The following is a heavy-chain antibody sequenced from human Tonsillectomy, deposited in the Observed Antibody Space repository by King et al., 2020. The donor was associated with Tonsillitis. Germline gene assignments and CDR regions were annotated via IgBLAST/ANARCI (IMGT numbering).Heavy chain of an antibody. CDR2: ISSDGSST. Sequence: VQLVESGGGLVQPGGSLRLSCAASGFTFSSYWMHWVRQGPGKGLVWVSRISSDGSSTTYADSVKGRFTISRDNAKNTLYLQMNSLRAEDTAFYYCASALSPWYSSSCAYWGQRTLVTLSP. J-gene: IGHJ4*02. CDR3: ASALSPWYSSSCAY. CDR1: GFTFSSYW. V-gene: IGHV3-74*01. D-gene: IGHD6-13*01.